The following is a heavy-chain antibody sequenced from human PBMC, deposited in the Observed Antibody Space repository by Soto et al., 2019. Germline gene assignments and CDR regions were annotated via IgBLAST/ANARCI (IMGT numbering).Heavy chain of an antibody. V-gene: IGHV6-1*01. J-gene: IGHJ6*02. D-gene: IGHD6-19*01. CDR1: GDSVSSNSAA. CDR3: ARDRGVAGRVSDYYYGMDV. Sequence: SQTLSLTCAISGDSVSSNSAAWNWIRQSPSRGLEWLGRTYYRSKWYNDYAVSVKSRITINPDTSKNQFSLQLNSVTPEDTAVYYCARDRGVAGRVSDYYYGMDVWGQGTTVTVSS. CDR2: TYYRSKWYN.